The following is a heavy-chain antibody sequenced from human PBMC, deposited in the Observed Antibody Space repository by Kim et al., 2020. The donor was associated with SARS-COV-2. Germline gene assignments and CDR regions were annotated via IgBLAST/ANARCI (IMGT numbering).Heavy chain of an antibody. D-gene: IGHD6-6*01. J-gene: IGHJ6*02. V-gene: IGHV3-23*01. Sequence: SVKGRFTISRDHSKNTLYLPMNSLRAEDTAVYYCAKSSIAGRYYYYGMDVWGQGTTVTVSS. CDR3: AKSSIAGRYYYYGMDV.